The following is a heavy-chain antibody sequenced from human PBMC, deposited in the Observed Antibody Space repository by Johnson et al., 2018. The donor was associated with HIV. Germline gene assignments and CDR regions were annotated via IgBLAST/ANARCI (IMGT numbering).Heavy chain of an antibody. D-gene: IGHD2-21*02. CDR3: AKDRRYCGGDCSVDAFDM. V-gene: IGHV3-33*06. CDR1: GFTFSDYY. CDR2: IWFNGNNK. J-gene: IGHJ3*02. Sequence: VQLVESGGGLVKPGGSLRLSCAASGFTFSDYYMSWIRQAPGKGLEWVAVIWFNGNNKYYADSVKGRFTISRDNSKNTLYLQMNSLKVEDTAVYYCAKDRRYCGGDCSVDAFDMWGQGTMVTVSS.